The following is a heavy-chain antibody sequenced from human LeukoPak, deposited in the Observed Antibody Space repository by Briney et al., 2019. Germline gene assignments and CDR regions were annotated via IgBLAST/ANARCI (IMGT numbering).Heavy chain of an antibody. CDR1: GFSPSSIW. CDR3: VKKAVAGHFDY. D-gene: IGHD6-19*01. Sequence: GGSLRLSCVASGFSPSSIWMHWVRPAPGNWLGYVSAISSDVASTYHADSVKGRFTISRDNSNNTLYLQMSSLRAEDTAVYYCVKKAVAGHFDYWGQGTLVTVSS. J-gene: IGHJ4*02. V-gene: IGHV3-64D*09. CDR2: ISSDVAST.